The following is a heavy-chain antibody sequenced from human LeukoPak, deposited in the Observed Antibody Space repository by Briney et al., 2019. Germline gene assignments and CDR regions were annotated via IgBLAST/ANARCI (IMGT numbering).Heavy chain of an antibody. V-gene: IGHV4-34*01. CDR1: GGSFRGYY. Sequence: SETLSLTCAVYGGSFRGYYWSWIRQPPGKGLEWIGEINHSGSTNYNPSLKSRVTISVDTSKNQFSLKLSSVTAADTAVYYCAQSSSSYGYLVYAFDIWAKGQWSPSLQ. CDR2: INHSGST. J-gene: IGHJ3*02. D-gene: IGHD5-18*01. CDR3: AQSSSSYGYLVYAFDI.